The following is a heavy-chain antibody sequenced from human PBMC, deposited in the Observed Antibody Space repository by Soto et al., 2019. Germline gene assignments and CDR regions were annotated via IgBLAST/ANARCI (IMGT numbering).Heavy chain of an antibody. Sequence: QVQLQQWGAGLLKPSETLSLTCAVYGGSFSGYYWSWIRQPPGKGLEWIGEINHSGSTNYNPSPRSRVILSVDTSKIQFPLKLSSVIAADTAVYYCARVRKGYGSGSYYGTLNYYYYGMDVWGQGTTVTVFS. V-gene: IGHV4-34*01. CDR3: ARVRKGYGSGSYYGTLNYYYYGMDV. D-gene: IGHD3-10*01. CDR1: GGSFSGYY. CDR2: INHSGST. J-gene: IGHJ6*02.